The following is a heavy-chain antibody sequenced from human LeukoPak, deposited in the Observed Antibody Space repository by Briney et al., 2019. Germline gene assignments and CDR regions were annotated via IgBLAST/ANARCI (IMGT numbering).Heavy chain of an antibody. CDR3: ARAGHFATYYDFWSGYSAFDI. J-gene: IGHJ3*02. D-gene: IGHD3-3*01. CDR1: GYTFTGYY. Sequence: ASVKVSFKASGYTFTGYYMHWVRQAPGQGLEWMGWINPNSGGTNYAQKFQGWVTMTRDTSISTAYMELSRLRSDDTAVYYCARAGHFATYYDFWSGYSAFDIWGQGTMVTVSS. CDR2: INPNSGGT. V-gene: IGHV1-2*04.